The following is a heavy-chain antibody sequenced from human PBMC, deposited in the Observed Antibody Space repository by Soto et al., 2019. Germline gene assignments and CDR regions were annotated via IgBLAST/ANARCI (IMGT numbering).Heavy chain of an antibody. D-gene: IGHD5-18*01. J-gene: IGHJ5*02. CDR2: IYYSGST. Sequence: SETLSLTCTVSGGSIGSGNYYWSWIRQPPGKGLEWIGYIYYSGSTYYNPSLKSRVTISIDTSKSQFSLKLSSVTAADTAVYYCAKDSGYNYGYFRWFDPWGQGTLVTVSS. CDR1: GGSIGSGNYY. CDR3: AKDSGYNYGYFRWFDP. V-gene: IGHV4-30-4*02.